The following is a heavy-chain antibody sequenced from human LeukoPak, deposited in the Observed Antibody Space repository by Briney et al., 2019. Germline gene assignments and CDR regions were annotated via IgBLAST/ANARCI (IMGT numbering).Heavy chain of an antibody. D-gene: IGHD3-3*01. CDR3: ARDPGDVYDFWSGRHSFYFDY. V-gene: IGHV3-21*01. J-gene: IGHJ4*02. CDR1: GFTFSSYS. CDR2: ISIISSYI. Sequence: GGSLRLSCAASGFTFSSYSMNWVRQAPGKGLEWVSSISIISSYIYYADSVKGRFTISRDNAKNSLYLQMNSLRAEDTAVYYCARDPGDVYDFWSGRHSFYFDYWGQGTLVTVSS.